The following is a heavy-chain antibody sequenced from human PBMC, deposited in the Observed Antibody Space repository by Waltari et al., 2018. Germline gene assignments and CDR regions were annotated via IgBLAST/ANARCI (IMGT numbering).Heavy chain of an antibody. CDR2: IIVGSGKT. Sequence: QMHLVQSGPEVKKPGTSVKVSCKTSGFTFATSAMQLVRQARGQGLEWIGWIIVGSGKTNYEQKLQERVTISRDMSTDTVYMELSSLRSEDTAIYYCAAERYSDECCWFDPWGQGTLVTVSS. J-gene: IGHJ5*02. CDR1: GFTFATSA. V-gene: IGHV1-58*02. D-gene: IGHD1-26*01. CDR3: AAERYSDECCWFDP.